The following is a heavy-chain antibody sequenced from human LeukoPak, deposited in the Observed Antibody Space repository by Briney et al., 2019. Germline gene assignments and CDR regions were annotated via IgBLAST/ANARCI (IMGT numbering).Heavy chain of an antibody. Sequence: SGTLSLTCGVSGGSISNTNWRSWVRQPPGQGLEWIGEISLTGLTHYTPSLESRVTVSLDKSKNQLSLHLTSVTAADTAVYYCSRENGAFSPFGYWGQGTLVTVLS. D-gene: IGHD2-8*01. V-gene: IGHV4-4*02. CDR3: SRENGAFSPFGY. J-gene: IGHJ4*02. CDR1: GGSISNTNW. CDR2: ISLTGLT.